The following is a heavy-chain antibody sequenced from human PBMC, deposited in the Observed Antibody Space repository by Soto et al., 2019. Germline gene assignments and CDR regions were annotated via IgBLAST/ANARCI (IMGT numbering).Heavy chain of an antibody. CDR1: GYTFTSYY. D-gene: IGHD3-3*01. CDR2: INPSGGST. Sequence: ASVKVSCKASGYTFTSYYMHWVRQAPGQGLEWMGIINPSGGSTSYAQKFQGRVTMTRDTSTSTVYMELSSLRSEDTAVYYCAREGRHYDFWSGYYDDYWGQGTLVTVSS. J-gene: IGHJ4*02. V-gene: IGHV1-46*01. CDR3: AREGRHYDFWSGYYDDY.